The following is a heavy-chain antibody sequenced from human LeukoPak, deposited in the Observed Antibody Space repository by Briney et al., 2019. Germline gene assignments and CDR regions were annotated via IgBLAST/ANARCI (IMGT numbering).Heavy chain of an antibody. CDR1: GITLSSYW. D-gene: IGHD4-17*01. J-gene: IGHJ4*02. CDR3: ARSTVTDFDY. Sequence: GGSLRLSCAASGITLSSYWMSWVRQAPGKGLEWVANIKQDGSEKYYVDSVKGRFTISRDNAKNSLYLQMNSLRAEDTAVYYCARSTVTDFDYWGQGTLVTVSS. CDR2: IKQDGSEK. V-gene: IGHV3-7*01.